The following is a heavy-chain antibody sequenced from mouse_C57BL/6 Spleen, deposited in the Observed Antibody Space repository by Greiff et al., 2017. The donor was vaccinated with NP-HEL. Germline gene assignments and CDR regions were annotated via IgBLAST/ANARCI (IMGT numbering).Heavy chain of an antibody. V-gene: IGHV5-17*01. D-gene: IGHD1-1*01. CDR3: ARNYYGSSLYFDV. Sequence: DVQLQESGGGLVKPGGSLKLSCAASGFTFSDYGMHWVRQAPEKGLEWVAYISSGSSTIYYADTVKGRFTISRDNAKNTLFLQMTSLRSEDTAMYYCARNYYGSSLYFDVWGTWTTVTVSS. CDR1: GFTFSDYG. CDR2: ISSGSSTI. J-gene: IGHJ1*03.